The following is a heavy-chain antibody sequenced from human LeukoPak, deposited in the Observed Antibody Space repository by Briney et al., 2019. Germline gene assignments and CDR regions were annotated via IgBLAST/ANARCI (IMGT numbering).Heavy chain of an antibody. Sequence: SETLSLTCTVSGGSISSYFWSWIRQTPGKGLEWIGDIHYSGSTNYNPSLKSRVTISVDTSKNLFSLKLTSVTAADTAVYYCARQGVSSYQYYFDYWGQGTLVTASS. J-gene: IGHJ4*02. CDR2: IHYSGST. V-gene: IGHV4-59*08. CDR1: GGSISSYF. CDR3: ARQGVSSYQYYFDY. D-gene: IGHD3-22*01.